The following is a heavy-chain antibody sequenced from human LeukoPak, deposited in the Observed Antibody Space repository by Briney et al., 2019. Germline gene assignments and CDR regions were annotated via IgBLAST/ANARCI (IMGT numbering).Heavy chain of an antibody. CDR3: ATVFDY. Sequence: GGSLRLSCAASGLTFSNHWMHWVRQAPGKGLVWVSRIDGDGSGTSYADSVKGRVTISRDNAKNTSYLQMDSLRAEDSAVYYCATVFDYWGQGTLVTVSS. V-gene: IGHV3-74*01. D-gene: IGHD4-17*01. CDR2: IDGDGSGT. CDR1: GLTFSNHW. J-gene: IGHJ4*02.